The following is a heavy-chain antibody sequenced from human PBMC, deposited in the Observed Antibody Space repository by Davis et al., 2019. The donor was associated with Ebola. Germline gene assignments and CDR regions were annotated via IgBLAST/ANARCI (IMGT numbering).Heavy chain of an antibody. D-gene: IGHD1-1*01. Sequence: PGGSLRLSCAASGFTFSSYEMNWVRQAPGKGLEWVSYISSSGSTIYYADSVKGRFTISRDNAKNSLYLQMNSLRAEDTAVYYCARAGGWNRPYYYYGMDVWGQGTTVTVSS. V-gene: IGHV3-48*03. CDR1: GFTFSSYE. CDR2: ISSSGSTI. J-gene: IGHJ6*02. CDR3: ARAGGWNRPYYYYGMDV.